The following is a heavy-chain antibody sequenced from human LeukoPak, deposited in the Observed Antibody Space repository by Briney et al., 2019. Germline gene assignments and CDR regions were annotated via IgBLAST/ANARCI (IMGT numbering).Heavy chain of an antibody. V-gene: IGHV3-30*04. CDR2: ISYDGSNK. J-gene: IGHJ4*02. D-gene: IGHD1-26*01. CDR1: GFTFSSYA. Sequence: GRSLRLSCAASGFTFSSYAMHWVRQAPGKGLEWVAVISYDGSNKYYADSVKGRFTISRDNSKNTLYLQMNSLRAEDTAVYYCAKDLVGATRGGDYWGQGTLVTVSS. CDR3: AKDLVGATRGGDY.